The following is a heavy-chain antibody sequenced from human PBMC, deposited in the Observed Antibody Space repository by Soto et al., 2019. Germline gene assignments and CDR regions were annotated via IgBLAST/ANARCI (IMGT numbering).Heavy chain of an antibody. CDR3: ARYYDYDSSGFGY. D-gene: IGHD3-22*01. Sequence: GGSLRLSCAASGFTFSSYSINWVRQAPWKGLEWVSYISSSSITIYYADSVKGRFTISRDNAKNSLYLQMNSLRDEDTAVYYCARYYDYDSSGFGYLGQRTLVTVCS. CDR2: ISSSSITI. J-gene: IGHJ4*02. CDR1: GFTFSSYS. V-gene: IGHV3-48*02.